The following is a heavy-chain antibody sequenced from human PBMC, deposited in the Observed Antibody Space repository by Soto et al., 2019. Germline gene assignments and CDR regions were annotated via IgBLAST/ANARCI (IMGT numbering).Heavy chain of an antibody. CDR3: ARGRSGYDNFDY. J-gene: IGHJ4*02. CDR2: INHSGST. D-gene: IGHD5-12*01. V-gene: IGHV4-34*01. CDR1: GGSFSGYY. Sequence: QVQLQQWGAGLLKPSETLSLTCAVYGGSFSGYYWSWIRQPPGKGLEWIGEINHSGSTNYNPSLNSRVTISVETSKNQFSLKPSSVTAAATAVYYCARGRSGYDNFDYWGQGTLVTVSS.